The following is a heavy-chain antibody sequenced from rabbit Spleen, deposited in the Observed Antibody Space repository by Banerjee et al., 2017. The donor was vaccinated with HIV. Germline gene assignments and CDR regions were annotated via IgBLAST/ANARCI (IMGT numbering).Heavy chain of an antibody. CDR2: IAAGSSGSP. J-gene: IGHJ4*01. CDR1: GFSFSSSYY. V-gene: IGHV1S40*01. CDR3: ARKDNSNNGRIGL. Sequence: QSLEESGGGLVQPEGSLTLTCTASGFSFSSSYYMCWVRQAPGKGLEWIACIAAGSSGSPYYASWAKGRFTISKTSSTTVTLQMTSLTAADTATYFCARKDNSNNGRIGLWGPGTLVTVS. D-gene: IGHD1-1*01.